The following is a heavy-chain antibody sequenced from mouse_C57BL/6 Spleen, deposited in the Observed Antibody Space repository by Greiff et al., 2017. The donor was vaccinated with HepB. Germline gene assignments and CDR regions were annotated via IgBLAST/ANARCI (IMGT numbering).Heavy chain of an antibody. CDR3: ARGAEGFDV. Sequence: EVKLQESGAELVKPGASVKLSCTASGFNIKDYYMHWVKQRTEQGLEWIGRIDPEDGETKYAPKFQGKATITADTSSNTAYLQLSSLTSEDTAVYYCARGAEGFDVWGTGTTVTVPS. CDR2: IDPEDGET. CDR1: GFNIKDYY. J-gene: IGHJ1*03. V-gene: IGHV14-2*01.